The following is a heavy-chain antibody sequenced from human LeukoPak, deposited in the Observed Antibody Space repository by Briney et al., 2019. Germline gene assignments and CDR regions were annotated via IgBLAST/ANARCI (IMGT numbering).Heavy chain of an antibody. CDR3: ANGRYSSSWYYY. Sequence: GGSLRLSCAASGFTFSSYAMTWVREAPGKGLEWVSLISGSGGNTYYADSVKGRFTISRDNSKNTLYLQMNSLRAEDTAVYYCANGRYSSSWYYYWGQGTLVTVSS. J-gene: IGHJ4*02. D-gene: IGHD6-13*01. CDR2: ISGSGGNT. CDR1: GFTFSSYA. V-gene: IGHV3-23*01.